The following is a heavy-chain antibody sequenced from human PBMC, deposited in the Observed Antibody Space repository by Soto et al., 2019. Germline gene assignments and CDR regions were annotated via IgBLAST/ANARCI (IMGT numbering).Heavy chain of an antibody. CDR2: IYYTGST. J-gene: IGHJ4*02. V-gene: IGHV4-31*03. Sequence: KTSETLSLTCSVSGASIRSGGYYWSWLRQSPGKGLEWIGHIYYTGSTFYSPSLKSRLTISLDTSKNQFSLDLRSVTAADTAMYYCARIEMASIKWGRGTPVTVSS. CDR1: GASIRSGGYY. CDR3: ARIEMASIK.